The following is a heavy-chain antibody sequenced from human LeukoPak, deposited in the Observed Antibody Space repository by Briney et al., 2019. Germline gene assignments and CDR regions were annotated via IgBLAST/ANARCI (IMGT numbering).Heavy chain of an antibody. J-gene: IGHJ4*02. Sequence: LAGGSLRLSCAASGFPFSTYDMHWVRQAPGKGLEWVAVMSYDGSNKYYADSVRGRFTISRDNSKNTLYLQMNSLRAEDTAVYYCARDGTRYSIGKFFDSWGQGTLVTVSS. CDR1: GFPFSTYD. CDR2: MSYDGSNK. CDR3: ARDGTRYSIGKFFDS. D-gene: IGHD6-25*01. V-gene: IGHV3-30*03.